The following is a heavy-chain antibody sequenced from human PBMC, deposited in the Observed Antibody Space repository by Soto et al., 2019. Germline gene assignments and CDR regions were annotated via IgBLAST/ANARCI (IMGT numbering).Heavy chain of an antibody. CDR1: GGSISSSSYY. CDR2: IYYSGST. D-gene: IGHD2-8*01. Sequence: SETLSLTCTVSGGSISSSSYYWGWIRQPPGKGLEWIGSIYYSGSTYYNPSLKSRVTISEHTSKNQFSLKLSSVTAADAAVYYCARGPTDIVLMVYAPPDYWGQGTLVTVSS. V-gene: IGHV4-39*01. CDR3: ARGPTDIVLMVYAPPDY. J-gene: IGHJ4*02.